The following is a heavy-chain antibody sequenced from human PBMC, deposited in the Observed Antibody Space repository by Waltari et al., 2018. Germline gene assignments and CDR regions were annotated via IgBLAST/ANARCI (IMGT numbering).Heavy chain of an antibody. V-gene: IGHV1-8*01. CDR1: GYTFTSHD. CDR3: VRVSYGYYWFDF. Sequence: QVQLVQSGAEVKKPGASVKVSCKTSGYTFTSHDVNWVRQAPGQGLEWLGWMNPNSGNTGYAQRFQGRISMTRDTSIDTAYMEMNSLRSEDTAAYFCVRVSYGYYWFDFWGQGTLVIVSS. J-gene: IGHJ4*02. D-gene: IGHD3-3*01. CDR2: MNPNSGNT.